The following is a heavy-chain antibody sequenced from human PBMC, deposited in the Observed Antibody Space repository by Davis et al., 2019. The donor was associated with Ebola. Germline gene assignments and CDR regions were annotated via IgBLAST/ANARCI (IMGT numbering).Heavy chain of an antibody. D-gene: IGHD2-2*01. J-gene: IGHJ6*02. Sequence: SETLSLTCAVYGGSFSGYYWSWIRQPPGKGLEWIGEINHSGSTNYNPSLKSRVTISVDTSKNQFSLKLSSVTAADTAVYYCARAQLLQKLYYYYYYGTDVWGQGTTVTVSS. CDR2: INHSGST. CDR3: ARAQLLQKLYYYYYYGTDV. CDR1: GGSFSGYY. V-gene: IGHV4-34*01.